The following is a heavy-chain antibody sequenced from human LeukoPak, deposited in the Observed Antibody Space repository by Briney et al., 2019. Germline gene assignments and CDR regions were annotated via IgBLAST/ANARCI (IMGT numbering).Heavy chain of an antibody. Sequence: SETLSLTCTVSGGSMSIYYWSWIRQPPGKGLEWIGYIYYSGSTNYNPSLKSRVTISVDTSKNQFSLKLSSVTAADTAVYYCARVERYPTYYFDYWGQGTLVTVSS. J-gene: IGHJ4*02. CDR1: GGSMSIYY. D-gene: IGHD2-2*01. CDR3: ARVERYPTYYFDY. V-gene: IGHV4-59*01. CDR2: IYYSGST.